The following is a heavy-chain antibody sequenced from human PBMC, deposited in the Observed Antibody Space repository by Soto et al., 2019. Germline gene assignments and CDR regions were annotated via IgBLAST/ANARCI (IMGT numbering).Heavy chain of an antibody. Sequence: QVQLQESGPGLVKPSETLSLTCTVSGGSVGSGSYYWSWLRQPLGKGLEWIGYIYYSGNTDYNPSLRGRSTISVDQAKNHFSMQLTSVTSADTAIYYCARDSDLAYYSEHRNPYWFDPWGQGTLVIVSS. CDR2: IYYSGNT. CDR1: GGSVGSGSYY. CDR3: ARDSDLAYYSEHRNPYWFDP. V-gene: IGHV4-61*03. J-gene: IGHJ5*02. D-gene: IGHD4-4*01.